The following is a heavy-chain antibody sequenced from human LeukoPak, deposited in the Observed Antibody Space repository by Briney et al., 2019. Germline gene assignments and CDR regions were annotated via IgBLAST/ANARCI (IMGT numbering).Heavy chain of an antibody. J-gene: IGHJ6*02. CDR1: GFAFSSYS. CDR2: ISYDGSNK. V-gene: IGHV3-30*03. CDR3: ARDQNYLSLYGMDV. D-gene: IGHD1-7*01. Sequence: GGSLRLSCAASGFAFSSYSMNWVRQAPGKGLEWVAVISYDGSNKYYADSVKGRFTISRDNSKNTLYLQMNSLRAEDTAVYCCARDQNYLSLYGMDVWGQGTTVTVSS.